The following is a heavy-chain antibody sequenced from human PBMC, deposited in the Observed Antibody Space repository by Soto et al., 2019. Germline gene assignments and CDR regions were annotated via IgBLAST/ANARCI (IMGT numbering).Heavy chain of an antibody. J-gene: IGHJ4*02. CDR1: GFTFSSYG. Sequence: QVQLVESGGGVVQPGRSLRLSCAASGFTFSSYGMHWFRQAPGKGLEWVAVIWYDGSNKYYADSVKGRFTISRDNSKNTLYLQMNSLRAEDTAVYYCARDSIAAAGTTPLYHFDYWGQGTLVTVSS. CDR2: IWYDGSNK. V-gene: IGHV3-33*01. CDR3: ARDSIAAAGTTPLYHFDY. D-gene: IGHD6-13*01.